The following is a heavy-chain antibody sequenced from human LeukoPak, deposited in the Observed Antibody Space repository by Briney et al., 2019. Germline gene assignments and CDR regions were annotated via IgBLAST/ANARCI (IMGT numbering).Heavy chain of an antibody. D-gene: IGHD5-24*01. CDR2: IIPILGIA. Sequence: ASVKVSCKASGSTFSSYAISWVRQAPGQGLEWMGRIIPILGIANYAQKFQGRVTMTRDTSTSTVYMELSSLRSEDTAVYYCARAVEMATSGGYYFDYWGQGTLVTVSS. CDR3: ARAVEMATSGGYYFDY. V-gene: IGHV1-69*04. CDR1: GSTFSSYA. J-gene: IGHJ4*02.